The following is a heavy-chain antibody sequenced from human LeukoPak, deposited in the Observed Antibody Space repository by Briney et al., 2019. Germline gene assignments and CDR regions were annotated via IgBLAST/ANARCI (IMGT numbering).Heavy chain of an antibody. CDR1: GFIFSEYY. Sequence: GGSLRLSCAASGFIFSEYYMNWIRQSPGKGLEWVSMIGSSANTVYYADSVKGRFTISRDNAKNSLFLQMDRLTAEDTALYYCARMSPGGPYYFDYWGLGTLVTVSS. CDR3: ARMSPGGPYYFDY. J-gene: IGHJ4*02. D-gene: IGHD6-25*01. V-gene: IGHV3-11*04. CDR2: IGSSANTV.